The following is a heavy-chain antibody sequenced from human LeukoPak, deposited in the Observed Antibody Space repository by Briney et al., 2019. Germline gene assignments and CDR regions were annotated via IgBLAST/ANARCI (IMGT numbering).Heavy chain of an antibody. D-gene: IGHD3-9*01. J-gene: IGHJ4*02. CDR1: GGSISTSKYY. Sequence: SETLSLTCTVSGGSISTSKYYWGWLRQPPGKGLEWIVNIFYSGSTYYSPSFKSRVTISLDTSRNQFSLKLTSVTAADTAVYFCARGEDFERYYLAYWGQGTLVTVSS. CDR3: ARGEDFERYYLAY. V-gene: IGHV4-39*07. CDR2: IFYSGST.